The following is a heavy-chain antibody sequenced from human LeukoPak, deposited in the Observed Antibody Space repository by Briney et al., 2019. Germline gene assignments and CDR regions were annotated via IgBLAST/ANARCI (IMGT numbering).Heavy chain of an antibody. D-gene: IGHD3-9*01. CDR2: IYTSGST. V-gene: IGHV4-61*02. Sequence: SQTLSLTCTVSGGSISSGSYYWSWIRQPAGKGLEWIGRIYTSGSTNYNPSLKSRVTISVDTSKNQFSLKLSSVTAADTAVYYCARGAHYDILTGYYIYYYYYMDVWGKGTTVTVSS. CDR3: ARGAHYDILTGYYIYYYYYMDV. J-gene: IGHJ6*03. CDR1: GGSISSGSYY.